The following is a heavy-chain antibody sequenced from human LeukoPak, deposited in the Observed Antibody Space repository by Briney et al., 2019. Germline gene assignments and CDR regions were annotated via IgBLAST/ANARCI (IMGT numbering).Heavy chain of an antibody. Sequence: GGSLRLSCAASGFTSSTYGMHWVRQAPGKGLQWVAFIRYNGSNKYYADSVKGRFTISRDNAKNSLYLHMTSLTAEDTAVYYCAELGIPMIGGVWGKGTTVTISS. CDR2: IRYNGSNK. CDR1: GFTSSTYG. V-gene: IGHV3-30*02. J-gene: IGHJ6*04. D-gene: IGHD3-10*02. CDR3: AELGIPMIGGV.